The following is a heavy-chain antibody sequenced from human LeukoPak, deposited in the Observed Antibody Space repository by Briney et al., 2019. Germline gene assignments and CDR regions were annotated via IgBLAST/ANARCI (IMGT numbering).Heavy chain of an antibody. CDR2: IYPGDSDT. D-gene: IGHD2-15*01. Sequence: GASLQISCKGSGYIFTSYWIGWVRQLPGKGLEWMGIIYPGDSDTRCSPSFQGQVTISADKSISTAYLQWSSLKASDTAMYYCARRGYCSGGSCYSAFDIWGQGTMVTVSS. CDR1: GYIFTSYW. J-gene: IGHJ3*02. V-gene: IGHV5-51*01. CDR3: ARRGYCSGGSCYSAFDI.